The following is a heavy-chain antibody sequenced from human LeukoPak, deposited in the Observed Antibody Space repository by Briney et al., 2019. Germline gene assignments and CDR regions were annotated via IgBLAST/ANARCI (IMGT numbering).Heavy chain of an antibody. CDR3: PREGVTKYYFDY. D-gene: IGHD4-11*01. Sequence: SETLSLTCTVSGGSISSYYWSWIRQPPGKGLEWIGYIYYSGSTDYNPSLKSRVTISVDTSKNQFSLKLSSLTAADTAVYYCPREGVTKYYFDYWGQGTLVTVSS. CDR2: IYYSGST. V-gene: IGHV4-59*01. CDR1: GGSISSYY. J-gene: IGHJ4*02.